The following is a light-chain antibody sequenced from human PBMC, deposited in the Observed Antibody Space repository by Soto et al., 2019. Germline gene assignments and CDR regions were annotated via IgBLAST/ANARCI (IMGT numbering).Light chain of an antibody. Sequence: ETVLTQSPDTLSLSPGERVTLSCRASQAVNTRLAWYQHKPGQAPRLLIYLASNRAAGVPARFSGSGSGTDFTLTISDVEPEDFAVYYCHQRQSWPRTFGQGTKVDIK. J-gene: IGKJ1*01. CDR2: LAS. CDR1: QAVNTR. V-gene: IGKV3-11*01. CDR3: HQRQSWPRT.